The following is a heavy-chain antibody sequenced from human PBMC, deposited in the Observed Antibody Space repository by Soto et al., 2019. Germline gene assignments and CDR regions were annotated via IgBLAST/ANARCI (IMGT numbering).Heavy chain of an antibody. J-gene: IGHJ5*02. CDR3: ARGVGSGSNYNQYNWFDP. CDR2: INVYNGNT. Sequence: QVQLVQSGGEVKKPGASVKVSCKASGYTFTNYGISWVRQAPGQGLEWMGWINVYNGNTKYAQKVQGRVTMTTDTSTSTAYMERRSLRSDDTAVYYCARGVGSGSNYNQYNWFDPWGQGTLVTVSS. V-gene: IGHV1-18*01. CDR1: GYTFTNYG. D-gene: IGHD3-10*01.